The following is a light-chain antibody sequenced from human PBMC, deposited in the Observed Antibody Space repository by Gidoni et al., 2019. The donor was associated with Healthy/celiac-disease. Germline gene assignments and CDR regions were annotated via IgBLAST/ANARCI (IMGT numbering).Light chain of an antibody. CDR3: QQYYSTPFT. CDR2: WAS. V-gene: IGKV4-1*01. Sequence: DIVMTQSPDSLAVSLGERATINCKSSQSVLYSPNHKNYLAWYQQNPGQPPKLLIYWASTRESGVPDRFSGSGSGTDFTLTSSSLQAEDVAVYYWQQYYSTPFTFGPGTKVDIK. J-gene: IGKJ3*01. CDR1: QSVLYSPNHKNY.